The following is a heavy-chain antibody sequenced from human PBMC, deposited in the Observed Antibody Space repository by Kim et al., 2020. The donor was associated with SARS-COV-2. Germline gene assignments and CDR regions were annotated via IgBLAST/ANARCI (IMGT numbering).Heavy chain of an antibody. Sequence: GGSLRLSCAASGFTFSSYGMHWVRQVPDKGLEWVAVIWYDGSKEYYADSVKDRFTISRDNSNNTMYLQMNSLRAEDAALYYCASFTSGYYLDYWGQGTLVTVSS. D-gene: IGHD3-22*01. J-gene: IGHJ4*02. CDR3: ASFTSGYYLDY. CDR2: IWYDGSKE. CDR1: GFTFSSYG. V-gene: IGHV3-33*01.